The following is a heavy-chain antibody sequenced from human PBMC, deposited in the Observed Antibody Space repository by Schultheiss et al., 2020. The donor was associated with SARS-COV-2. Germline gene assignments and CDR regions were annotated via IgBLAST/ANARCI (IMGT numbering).Heavy chain of an antibody. V-gene: IGHV4-59*01. J-gene: IGHJ6*02. CDR3: ASSQIGYSYGWVDYYYYYGMDV. CDR1: GGSISSYY. CDR2: IYYSGST. D-gene: IGHD5-18*01. Sequence: SETLSLTCTVSGGSISSYYWSWIRQPPGKGLEWIGYIYYSGSTNYNPSLKSRVTISVDTSKNQFSLKLSSVTAADTAVYYCASSQIGYSYGWVDYYYYYGMDVWGQGTTVTVSS.